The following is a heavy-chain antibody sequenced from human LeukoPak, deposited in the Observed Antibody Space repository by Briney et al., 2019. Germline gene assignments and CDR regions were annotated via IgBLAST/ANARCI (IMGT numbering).Heavy chain of an antibody. V-gene: IGHV1-2*02. J-gene: IGHJ6*03. CDR3: ARATSSGSPFYYYYYMDV. CDR2: INPNSGGT. Sequence: ASVKVSCKAFGYTFTGYYMHWVRQAPGQGLEWMGWINPNSGGTNYAQKFQGRVTMTRDTSISTAYMELSRLRSDDTAVYYCARATSSGSPFYYYYYMDVWGKGTTVTISS. CDR1: GYTFTGYY. D-gene: IGHD3-22*01.